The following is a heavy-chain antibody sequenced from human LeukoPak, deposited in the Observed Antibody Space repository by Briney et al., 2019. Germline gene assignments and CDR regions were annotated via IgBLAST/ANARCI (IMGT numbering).Heavy chain of an antibody. CDR3: ARYHCSSTSCLNFDY. Sequence: SETLSLTCTVSGGSISSSSYYWGWIRQPPGKGLEWIGSIYYSGSTYYNPSLKSRVTVSLDTSKNQFSLNLSSVTAADTAVYYCARYHCSSTSCLNFDYWGQGTLVTVSS. J-gene: IGHJ4*02. CDR1: GGSISSSSYY. CDR2: IYYSGST. D-gene: IGHD2-2*01. V-gene: IGHV4-39*07.